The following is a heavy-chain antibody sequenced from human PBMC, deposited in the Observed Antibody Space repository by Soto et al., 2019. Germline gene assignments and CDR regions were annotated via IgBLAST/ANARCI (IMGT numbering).Heavy chain of an antibody. J-gene: IGHJ4*02. V-gene: IGHV3-11*01. CDR3: AKMSSENYYDPVFS. CDR2: ISSSGNTI. Sequence: QVQLVESGGGLVKTSGSLRIACAASGFTFSDYYMSWVRQAPGKGLEWVSYISSSGNTIYYANSVKGRFTISRDNAKNSVYLQANSLRAEDTALYFCAKMSSENYYDPVFSWGQGTLVIVSS. CDR1: GFTFSDYY. D-gene: IGHD3-22*01.